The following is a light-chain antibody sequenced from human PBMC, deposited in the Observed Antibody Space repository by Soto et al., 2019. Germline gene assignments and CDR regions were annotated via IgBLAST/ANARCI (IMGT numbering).Light chain of an antibody. CDR1: QSLFYSTNNKNY. V-gene: IGKV4-1*01. CDR2: LAS. Sequence: DIVLTQSPDSLAVSLGERATINCRSSQSLFYSTNNKNYLAWYQQKPGQPPKLLIYLASTRESGVPDRFSGSGSGTDFALTISSLQAEDVAVYYCQQYSDPSLTFGGGTKVDIK. CDR3: QQYSDPSLT. J-gene: IGKJ4*01.